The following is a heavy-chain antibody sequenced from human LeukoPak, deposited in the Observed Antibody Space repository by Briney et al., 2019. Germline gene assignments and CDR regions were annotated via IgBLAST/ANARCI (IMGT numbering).Heavy chain of an antibody. D-gene: IGHD3-10*01. CDR3: AKASVLWFGELLPLDY. Sequence: PGGSLRLSCAASGFTFNSYAMSWVRQAPGKGLEWVSAISGSGGSTYYADSVKGRFTISRDNSKNTLYLQMNSLRAEDTAVYYCAKASVLWFGELLPLDYWGQGTLVTVSS. J-gene: IGHJ4*02. V-gene: IGHV3-23*01. CDR1: GFTFNSYA. CDR2: ISGSGGST.